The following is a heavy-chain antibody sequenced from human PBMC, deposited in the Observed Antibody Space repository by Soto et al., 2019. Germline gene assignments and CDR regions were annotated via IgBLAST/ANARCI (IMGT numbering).Heavy chain of an antibody. CDR3: ARHRSGGSWPLGEGRDAFDI. CDR2: IYYSGST. Sequence: QVQLQESGPGLVKPSQTLSLTCTVSGGSISSGGYYWSWIRQHPGKGLEWIGYIYYSGSTYYNPSLKSRVTISVDTSKNQFCLKLSSVTAADTAVYYCARHRSGGSWPLGEGRDAFDIWGQGTMVTVSS. J-gene: IGHJ3*02. CDR1: GGSISSGGYY. V-gene: IGHV4-31*03. D-gene: IGHD2-15*01.